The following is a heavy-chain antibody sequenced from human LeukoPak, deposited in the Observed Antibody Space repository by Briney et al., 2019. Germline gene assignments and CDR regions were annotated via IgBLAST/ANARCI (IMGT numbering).Heavy chain of an antibody. V-gene: IGHV3-30*09. CDR1: GFTFSHYA. D-gene: IGHD1-14*01. CDR2: ISHNGNT. J-gene: IGHJ5*02. Sequence: GGSLRLSCATSGFTFSHYAIHWTRQAPGKGLEWVAVISHNGNTNYADSVKGRFAMSRDNSNNTAFLEMSGMSAEDTAVYYCSGGKTWGQGTLVTVSS. CDR3: SGGKT.